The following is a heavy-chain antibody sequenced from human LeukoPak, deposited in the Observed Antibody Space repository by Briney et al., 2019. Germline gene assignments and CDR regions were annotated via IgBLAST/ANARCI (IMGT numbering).Heavy chain of an antibody. CDR1: GFTFSSYA. Sequence: GGSLRLSCAASGFTFSSYAMSGVRQAPGKGLEWVSAISGSGGSTYYADSVKGRFTISRDNSKNTLYLQMNSLRAEDTAVYYCGKGTGYCCYYNFDYWGQGTLVTVSS. CDR2: ISGSGGST. J-gene: IGHJ4*02. CDR3: GKGTGYCCYYNFDY. D-gene: IGHD3-22*01. V-gene: IGHV3-23*01.